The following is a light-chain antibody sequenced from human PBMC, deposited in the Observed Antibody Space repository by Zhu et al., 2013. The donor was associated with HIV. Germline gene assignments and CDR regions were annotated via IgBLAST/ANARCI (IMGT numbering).Light chain of an antibody. V-gene: IGKV1-27*01. Sequence: DIKMTQSPSSLSASVGDRVTITCRASQDIRTYLVWYHQGPGKVPQVLIYASSILQSGVPSRFSGSGTGTDFTLTISGLQPEDVGSYFCQNYNTAPTFGRRDRRWRSN. CDR3: QNYNTAPT. J-gene: IGKJ4*01. CDR1: QDIRTY. CDR2: ASS.